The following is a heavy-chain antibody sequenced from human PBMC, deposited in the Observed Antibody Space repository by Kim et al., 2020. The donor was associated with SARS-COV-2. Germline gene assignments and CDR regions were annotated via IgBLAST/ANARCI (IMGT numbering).Heavy chain of an antibody. J-gene: IGHJ4*01. D-gene: IGHD2-2*01. CDR1: GYTFTSYA. Sequence: ASVKVSCKASGYTFTSYAMSWVRQAPGQGLEWMGWINTNNGNPNYAQRLQGRVVLTSDTSTSTAYMQLRSLKADDTAVYYCARGGVVEVRAATGGLDYWG. CDR2: INTNNGNP. CDR3: ARGGVVEVRAATGGLDY. V-gene: IGHV1-18*01.